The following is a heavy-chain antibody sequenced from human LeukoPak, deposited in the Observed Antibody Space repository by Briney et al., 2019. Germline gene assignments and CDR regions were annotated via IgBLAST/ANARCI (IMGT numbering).Heavy chain of an antibody. D-gene: IGHD6-13*01. J-gene: IGHJ4*02. V-gene: IGHV3-11*04. CDR1: GFTFRDYY. CDR2: ISSSGSAI. CDR3: AKDRGIAAAGPEYYFDY. Sequence: PGGSLRLSCAASGFTFRDYYMSWIRQAPGKGLEWASYISSSGSAIFYADSVKGRFTISRDNAKNSLFLQMNSLRVEDTAVYYCAKDRGIAAAGPEYYFDYWGQGTLVTVSS.